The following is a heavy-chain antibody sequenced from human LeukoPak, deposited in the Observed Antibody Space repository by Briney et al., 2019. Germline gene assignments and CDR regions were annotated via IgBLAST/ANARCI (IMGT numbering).Heavy chain of an antibody. CDR1: GYTLTELS. J-gene: IGHJ1*01. CDR2: FDPEDGET. D-gene: IGHD1-26*01. V-gene: IGHV1-24*01. Sequence: GASVKVSCKVSGYTLTELSMHWVRQAPGKGLEWMGGFDPEDGETIYAQKFQGRVTMTEDTSTDTAYMELSSLRSEDTAVYYCARGTAEMGATSLQHWGQGTLVTVSS. CDR3: ARGTAEMGATSLQH.